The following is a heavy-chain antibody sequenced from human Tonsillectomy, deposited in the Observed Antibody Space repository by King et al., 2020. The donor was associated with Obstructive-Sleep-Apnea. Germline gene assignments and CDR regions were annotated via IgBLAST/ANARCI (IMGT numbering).Heavy chain of an antibody. J-gene: IGHJ4*02. D-gene: IGHD2-15*01. CDR1: GFTFRSYS. CDR2: TSSSGSYI. Sequence: VQLVESGGGLVKPGGSLRLSCEVSGFTFRSYSMNWVRQPPGRGLEWVSFTSSSGSYIYYADSVKGRFTISRDNDKNSLYLQMNSLRAEDTAVYYCARASMEDIVVALAPTTTTSFDYWGQGTLVTVSS. V-gene: IGHV3-21*01. CDR3: ARASMEDIVVALAPTTTTSFDY.